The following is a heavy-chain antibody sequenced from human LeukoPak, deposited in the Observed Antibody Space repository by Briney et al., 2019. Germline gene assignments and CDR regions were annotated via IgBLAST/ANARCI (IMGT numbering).Heavy chain of an antibody. CDR1: GFTFSSYA. D-gene: IGHD3-22*01. CDR2: ISGSGRNT. Sequence: GRSLRLSCAASGFTFSSYAMNWVRQAPLKGLEWVSAISGSGRNTYYADSVKGRFTISRDNSKNTLYLQMNSLRAEDSAVYYCVTNYFDSSAYYPDFDYWGQGALVTVSS. CDR3: VTNYFDSSAYYPDFDY. J-gene: IGHJ4*02. V-gene: IGHV3-23*01.